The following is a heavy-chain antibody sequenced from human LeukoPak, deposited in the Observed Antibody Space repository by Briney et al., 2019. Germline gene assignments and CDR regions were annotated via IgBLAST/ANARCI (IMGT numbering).Heavy chain of an antibody. J-gene: IGHJ3*02. D-gene: IGHD3-9*01. Sequence: PGGSLRLSCAASGFTVSSNYMSWVRQAPGKGLEWVSVIYSGGNTYYADSVKGRFAISRDNSKNTLYLQMNSLRAEDTAVYYCARGGPAGLIDYYTFDIWGQGTMVTVSS. CDR2: IYSGGNT. CDR1: GFTVSSNY. CDR3: ARGGPAGLIDYYTFDI. V-gene: IGHV3-66*01.